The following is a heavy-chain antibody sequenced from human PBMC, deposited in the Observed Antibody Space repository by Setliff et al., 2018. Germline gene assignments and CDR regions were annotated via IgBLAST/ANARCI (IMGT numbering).Heavy chain of an antibody. Sequence: SETLSLTCTVSGGSISSASYYWSWVRQPAGKGLEWIGHIYTSWSSNYNPSLKSRVTMSVDTSKNQFSLQLSSVTAADTAVYYCARRHHTVTTNYFDYWGQGTLVTVSS. CDR3: ARRHHTVTTNYFDY. CDR1: GGSISSASYY. V-gene: IGHV4-61*09. D-gene: IGHD4-17*01. CDR2: IYTSWSS. J-gene: IGHJ4*02.